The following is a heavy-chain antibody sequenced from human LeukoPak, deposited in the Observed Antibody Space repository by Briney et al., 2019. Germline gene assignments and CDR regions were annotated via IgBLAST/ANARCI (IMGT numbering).Heavy chain of an antibody. CDR1: GFTFSSYA. D-gene: IGHD6-19*01. CDR2: ISGSGGST. Sequence: QPGGSLRLSCAASGFTFSSYAMSWVRQAPGKGLEWVSAISGSGGSTYYADSAKGRFTISRDNSKNTLYLQMNSLRAEDTAVYYCAKVGGGWEYYYYYYGMDVWGQGTTVTVSS. CDR3: AKVGGGWEYYYYYYGMDV. V-gene: IGHV3-23*01. J-gene: IGHJ6*02.